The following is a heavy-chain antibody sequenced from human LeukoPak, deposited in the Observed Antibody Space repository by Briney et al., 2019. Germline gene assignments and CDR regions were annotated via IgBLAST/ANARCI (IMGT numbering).Heavy chain of an antibody. CDR1: GGSFSGYY. Sequence: SETLSLTCAVYGGSFSGYYWSWIRQPPGKGLEWIGEINHSGSTNYNPSLKSRVTISVDTSKNQFSLKLSSVTAADTAVYYCARGWVGYWGQGTLVTVSS. V-gene: IGHV4-34*01. D-gene: IGHD1-26*01. CDR2: INHSGST. J-gene: IGHJ4*02. CDR3: ARGWVGY.